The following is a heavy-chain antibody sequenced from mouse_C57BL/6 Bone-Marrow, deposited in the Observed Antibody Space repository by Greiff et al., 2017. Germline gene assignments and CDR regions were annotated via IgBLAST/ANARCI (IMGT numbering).Heavy chain of an antibody. D-gene: IGHD1-1*01. CDR3: ASSRGGSGSSAYWYFDV. V-gene: IGHV1-63*01. J-gene: IGHJ1*03. CDR2: IYPGGGYT. CDR1: GYTFTNYW. Sequence: QVQLQQSGAELVRPGTSVKMSCKASGYTFTNYWIGWAKQRPGHGLEWIGDIYPGGGYTNYNEKFKGKATLTADKSSSTAYMQFSSLTSEDSAIXYGASSRGGSGSSAYWYFDVWGTGTTVTVSS.